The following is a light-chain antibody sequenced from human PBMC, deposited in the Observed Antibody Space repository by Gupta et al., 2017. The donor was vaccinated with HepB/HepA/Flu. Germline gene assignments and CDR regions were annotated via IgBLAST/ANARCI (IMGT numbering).Light chain of an antibody. V-gene: IGKV1D-13*01. CDR1: QGISSA. J-gene: IGKJ4*01. CDR3: QKFYNAVT. CDR2: YAS. Sequence: AVQLTQSTSSLSASVGDRVTITCRASQGISSALAWYQQKPGNPPKLLIYYASSLESEVPSRFSGSGSGTDFTLTISSLQPEDFATYYCQKFYNAVTFGGGTKVEIK.